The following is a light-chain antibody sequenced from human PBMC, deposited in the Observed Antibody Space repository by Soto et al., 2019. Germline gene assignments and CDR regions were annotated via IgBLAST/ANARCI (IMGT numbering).Light chain of an antibody. Sequence: DIQMTQSPSTLSASVGDRVTITCRASQSISSWLAWYQQKPGKAPKLLIYDASSLESGVPSRFSGSGSGTEFTLTISSLQPDDFATYYCQQGLTFGGGTNVEIK. J-gene: IGKJ4*01. CDR2: DAS. CDR1: QSISSW. V-gene: IGKV1-5*01. CDR3: QQGLT.